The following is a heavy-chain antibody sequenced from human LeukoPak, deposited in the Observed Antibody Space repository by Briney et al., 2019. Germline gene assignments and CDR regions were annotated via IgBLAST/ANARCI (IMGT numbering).Heavy chain of an antibody. Sequence: GASVKVSCKVSGYTLTELSMHWVRQAPGKGLEWMGGFDPEDGETIYAQKFQGRVTMTEDTSTDTAYMELSSLRSEDTAVYYCATPKQYYDSSGYYSLDYWGQGILVTVSS. CDR3: ATPKQYYDSSGYYSLDY. D-gene: IGHD3-22*01. V-gene: IGHV1-24*01. CDR1: GYTLTELS. CDR2: FDPEDGET. J-gene: IGHJ4*02.